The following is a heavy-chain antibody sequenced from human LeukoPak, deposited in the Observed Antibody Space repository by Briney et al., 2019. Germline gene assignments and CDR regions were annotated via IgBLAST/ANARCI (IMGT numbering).Heavy chain of an antibody. CDR1: GGSISTTNW. V-gene: IGHV4-4*02. Sequence: GTLSLTCGVSGGSISTTNWWTGVRQPPGEGLEWIGEVHLSGRTHYDPSLESRVTMSVDMSENHISLRLTSVTAADTAVYYCAREGGPYRPLDYSGQGTLVTVSS. CDR2: VHLSGRT. CDR3: AREGGPYRPLDY. J-gene: IGHJ4*02.